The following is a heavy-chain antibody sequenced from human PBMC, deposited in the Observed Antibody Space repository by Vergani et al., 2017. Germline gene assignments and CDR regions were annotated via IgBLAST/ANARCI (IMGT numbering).Heavy chain of an antibody. CDR2: ISFDGTNE. V-gene: IGHV3-30-3*01. J-gene: IGHJ4*02. CDR1: GFALNRHA. D-gene: IGHD2-2*02. Sequence: QVQLVESGGGVVQPGTSLRLSCVVSGFALNRHAMYWVRQAPGKGLEWVVGISFDGTNEYYPDLVKGRFTSSRDIAKNKLYLQVRSLRLEDTGVYHCVRDRGLCAGGRCYTEAWDYWGQGTPVTVSS. CDR3: VRDRGLCAGGRCYTEAWDY.